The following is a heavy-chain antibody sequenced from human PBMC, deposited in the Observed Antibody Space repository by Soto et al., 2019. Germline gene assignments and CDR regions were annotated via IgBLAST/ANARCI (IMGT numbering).Heavy chain of an antibody. V-gene: IGHV3-48*02. CDR2: ITSSGTTV. CDR1: GFTFSSYS. J-gene: IGHJ4*02. CDR3: ARGSSNWAYYFDF. D-gene: IGHD6-13*01. Sequence: EVHLVESGGGLVQPGGSLRLSCAASGFTFSSYSLHWVRQAPGKGLEWVSYITSSGTTVYYADSVRGRFTISRDNAKNSLYLQMNSLRDDDTAVYYWARGSSNWAYYFDFWGQGTLVTVSS.